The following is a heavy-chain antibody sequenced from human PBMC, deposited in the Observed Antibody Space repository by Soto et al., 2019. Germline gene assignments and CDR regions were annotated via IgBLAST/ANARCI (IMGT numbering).Heavy chain of an antibody. Sequence: QVQLVQSGAEVKKPGSSVKVSCKASGGTFSSYAISWVRQAPGQGLEWMGGIIPIFGTANYAQKFEVRVTITPEEPTSTAYMELSSLRAEDTAMYYCARVRIRLGVVTAIASSAFDIWGQGTMVTVSS. V-gene: IGHV1-69*01. CDR1: GGTFSSYA. J-gene: IGHJ3*02. CDR3: ARVRIRLGVVTAIASSAFDI. CDR2: IIPIFGTA. D-gene: IGHD2-21*02.